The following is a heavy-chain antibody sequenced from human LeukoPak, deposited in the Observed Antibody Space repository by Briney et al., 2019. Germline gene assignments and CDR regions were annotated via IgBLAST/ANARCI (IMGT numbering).Heavy chain of an antibody. CDR1: GSPFSSYW. D-gene: IGHD2-8*01. CDR2: IYPDDSDT. V-gene: IGHV5-51*01. CDR3: ARLAYCSNDVCYSNYYYAMDV. Sequence: GASLEISCKGSGSPFSSYWIGWVRQMPGKGLEWMGIIYPDDSDTRYSPSFQGQVTISADKSISTAYLQWSSLKASDTAMYYCARLAYCSNDVCYSNYYYAMDVWGKGTTVTVSS. J-gene: IGHJ6*04.